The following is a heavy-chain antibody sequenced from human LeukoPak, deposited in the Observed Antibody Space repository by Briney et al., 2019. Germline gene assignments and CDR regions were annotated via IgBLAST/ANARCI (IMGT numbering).Heavy chain of an antibody. CDR1: GGTFSSYA. CDR2: IIPIFVTA. CDR3: ARKEVITKKIGYYYYGMDV. J-gene: IGHJ6*02. V-gene: IGHV1-69*13. D-gene: IGHD3-22*01. Sequence: SVKVSCKASGGTFSSYAISWVRQAPGQGLEWMGGIIPIFVTANYAQKLQGRVTITADESTSTAYMELSSLRSEDTAVYYCARKEVITKKIGYYYYGMDVWGQGTTVTVSS.